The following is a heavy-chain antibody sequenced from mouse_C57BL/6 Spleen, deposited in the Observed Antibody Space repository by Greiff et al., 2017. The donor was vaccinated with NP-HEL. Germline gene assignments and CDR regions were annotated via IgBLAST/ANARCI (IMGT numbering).Heavy chain of an antibody. D-gene: IGHD1-1*01. CDR2: IHPNSGST. J-gene: IGHJ2*01. V-gene: IGHV1-64*01. CDR3: AHYDGSSYYFDY. Sequence: QVQLQQPGAELVKPGASVKLSCKASGYTFTSYWMHWVKQRPGQGLEWIGMIHPNSGSTNYNEKFKSKATLTVDKSSSTAYMQLSSLTSEDSAVYYCAHYDGSSYYFDYWGQGTTLTVSS. CDR1: GYTFTSYW.